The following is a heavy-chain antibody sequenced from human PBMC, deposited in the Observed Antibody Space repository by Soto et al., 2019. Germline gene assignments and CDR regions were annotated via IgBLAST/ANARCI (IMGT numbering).Heavy chain of an antibody. CDR3: ARHSGHRTVWGWREP. CDR2: ISHDGSHE. CDR1: GLTFSTSA. D-gene: IGHD5-12*01. Sequence: QGQLHESGGGVVQPGRSLRLSCAASGLTFSTSAMHWVRQAPGKGLEWVAMISHDGSHEYYVDSVKGRFSVSRDNSHNIQRLQMNSNRIEDPAAHFCARHSGHRTVWGWREPWGQRTLVTVSS. J-gene: IGHJ5*02. V-gene: IGHV3-30-3*01.